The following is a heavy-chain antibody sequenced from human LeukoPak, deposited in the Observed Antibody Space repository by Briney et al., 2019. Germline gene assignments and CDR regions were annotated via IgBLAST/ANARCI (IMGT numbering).Heavy chain of an antibody. J-gene: IGHJ4*02. CDR1: GYTFTGYY. D-gene: IGHD1-1*01. CDR2: INPNSGGT. Sequence: ASVKVSCKASGYTFTGYYMHWVRQAPGQGLEWMGWINPNSGGTNYAQEFQGRVTMTRDTSISTAYMELSRLRSDDTAVYYCARETDRRQSDYWGQGTLVTVSS. V-gene: IGHV1-2*02. CDR3: ARETDRRQSDY.